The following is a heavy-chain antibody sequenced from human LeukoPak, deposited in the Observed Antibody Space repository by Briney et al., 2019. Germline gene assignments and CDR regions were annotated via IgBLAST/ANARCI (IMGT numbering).Heavy chain of an antibody. D-gene: IGHD3-22*01. CDR2: IKSDGST. Sequence: GGSLRLSCAASGFTFSSYWMHWVRHAPGKGLVWVSRIKSDGSTNHADSVKGRFTISRDNAKNTVSLQMNSLRAEDTGVYYCARAPSEMGGYYPEYFRHWGQGALVTVSS. V-gene: IGHV3-74*01. CDR3: ARAPSEMGGYYPEYFRH. CDR1: GFTFSSYW. J-gene: IGHJ1*01.